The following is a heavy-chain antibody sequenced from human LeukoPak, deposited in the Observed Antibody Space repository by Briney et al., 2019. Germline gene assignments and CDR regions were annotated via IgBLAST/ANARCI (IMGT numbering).Heavy chain of an antibody. V-gene: IGHV3-7*01. D-gene: IGHD2-2*01. CDR1: GFTFSSYG. CDR3: ASSKSGPYYYYYMDV. CDR2: IKQDGSEK. J-gene: IGHJ6*03. Sequence: GGSLRLSCAASGFTFSSYGISWVRQAPGKGLEGVANIKQDGSEKYYVDSVKGRFTISRDNAKNSPYLQMNSLRAEDTAVYYCASSKSGPYYYYYMDVWGKGTTVTVSS.